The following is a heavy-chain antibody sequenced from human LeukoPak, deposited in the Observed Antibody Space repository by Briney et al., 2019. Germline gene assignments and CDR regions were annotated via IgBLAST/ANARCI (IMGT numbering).Heavy chain of an antibody. Sequence: PGGSLRLSCVVSGFTFSNYEMNWVRQAPGKGLEWVAVIWYDGSNKYYADSVKGRFTISRDNSKNTLYLQMDSLRVEDTAVYYCAREWVTVFGGFDYWGQGTLVTVSS. V-gene: IGHV3-33*08. J-gene: IGHJ4*02. CDR2: IWYDGSNK. D-gene: IGHD3-3*01. CDR1: GFTFSNYE. CDR3: AREWVTVFGGFDY.